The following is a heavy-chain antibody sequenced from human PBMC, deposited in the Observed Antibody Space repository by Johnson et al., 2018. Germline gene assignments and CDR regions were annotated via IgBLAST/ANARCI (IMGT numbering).Heavy chain of an antibody. J-gene: IGHJ6*02. V-gene: IGHV1-69*12. D-gene: IGHD5-18*01. Sequence: QVQLVQSGAEVKKPGSSVKVSCKASGGTFSSYAISWVRQAPGQGLEWMGGIIPIFGTANYAQKFQGRVTITADESTSTAYMELSSLRSEDTAVYYCARYDGYSYGWRGNYYYGMDVWGQGTTVTVSS. CDR3: ARYDGYSYGWRGNYYYGMDV. CDR2: IIPIFGTA. CDR1: GGTFSSYA.